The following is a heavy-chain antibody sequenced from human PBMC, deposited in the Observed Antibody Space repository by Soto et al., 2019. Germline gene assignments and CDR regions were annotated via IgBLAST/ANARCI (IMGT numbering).Heavy chain of an antibody. D-gene: IGHD3-3*01. Sequence: GGSLRLSCSASAINFRSYAMSWVRQAPGKGLEWVSAVGGSGSDTYYADSVKGRFTISRDDSKNTLYLHISSLRVEDTAIYYCAKRQSFDFWSGYLPFFDYWGQGTPVTVSS. CDR2: VGGSGSDT. J-gene: IGHJ4*02. CDR1: AINFRSYA. CDR3: AKRQSFDFWSGYLPFFDY. V-gene: IGHV3-23*01.